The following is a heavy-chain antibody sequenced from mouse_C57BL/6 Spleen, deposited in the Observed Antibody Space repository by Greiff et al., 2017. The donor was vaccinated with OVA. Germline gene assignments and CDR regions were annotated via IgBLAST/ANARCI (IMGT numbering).Heavy chain of an antibody. Sequence: QVQLQQSGAELVMPGASVKLSCKASGYTFTSYWMHWVKQRPGQGLEWIGEIDPSDSYTNYNQKFKGKSTLTVDKSSSTAYMQLSSLTSEDSAVYYCAITTVVAPYYFDYWGQGTTLTVSS. D-gene: IGHD1-1*01. CDR3: AITTVVAPYYFDY. J-gene: IGHJ2*01. V-gene: IGHV1-69*01. CDR1: GYTFTSYW. CDR2: IDPSDSYT.